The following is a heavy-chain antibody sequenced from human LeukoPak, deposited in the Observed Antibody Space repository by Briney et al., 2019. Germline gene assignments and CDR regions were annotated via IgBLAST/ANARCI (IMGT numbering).Heavy chain of an antibody. D-gene: IGHD3-16*02. Sequence: SETLSLTCTVSGGSISSYYWSWIRQPPGKGLEWIGYIYYSGSTNYNPSLKSRVTISVDTSKNQFSLKLSSVTAADTAVYYCAREGMITFGGVIVMKSGGDQRHDALDIWGQGTMVTVSS. CDR3: AREGMITFGGVIVMKSGGDQRHDALDI. CDR2: IYYSGST. V-gene: IGHV4-59*01. CDR1: GGSISSYY. J-gene: IGHJ3*02.